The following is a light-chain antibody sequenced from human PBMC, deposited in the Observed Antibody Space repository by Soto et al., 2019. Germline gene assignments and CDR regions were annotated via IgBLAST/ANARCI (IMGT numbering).Light chain of an antibody. CDR1: QSINRW. CDR3: QQYHRSSIT. V-gene: IGKV1-5*03. Sequence: IPITQSPSTLSASVGDRVTITCRASQSINRWLAWYQQKPGKAPKLLIYKASTLESGVPSRFSGSGSGTEFALAINSLQPDDFATYYCQQYHRSSITFGQMTRLEVK. J-gene: IGKJ5*01. CDR2: KAS.